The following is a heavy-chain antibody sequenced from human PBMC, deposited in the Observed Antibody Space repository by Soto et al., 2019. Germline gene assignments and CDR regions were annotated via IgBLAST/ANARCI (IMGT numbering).Heavy chain of an antibody. V-gene: IGHV1-69-2*01. CDR3: ATRDIVVVPAATGYYYGMDV. CDR2: VDPEDGET. CDR1: GYTFTDYY. Sequence: EVQLVQSGAEVKKPGATVKISCKVSGYTFTDYYMHWVQQAPGKGLEWMGLVDPEDGETIYAEKFQGRVTITADTSTDTAYMELSSLRSEDTAVYYCATRDIVVVPAATGYYYGMDVWGQGTTVTVSS. D-gene: IGHD2-2*01. J-gene: IGHJ6*02.